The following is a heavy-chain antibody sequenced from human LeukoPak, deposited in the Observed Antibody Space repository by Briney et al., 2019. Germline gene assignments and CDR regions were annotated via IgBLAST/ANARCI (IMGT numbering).Heavy chain of an antibody. CDR3: ASVPVVVTPGY. CDR1: GFTVSSNY. Sequence: GGSLRLSCAASGFTVSSNYMSWVRQAPGKGLEWVSSISSSSSYIYYADSVKGRFTISRDNAKNSLYLQMNSLRAEDTAVYYCASVPVVVTPGYWGQGTLVTVSS. D-gene: IGHD3-22*01. V-gene: IGHV3-21*01. CDR2: ISSSSSYI. J-gene: IGHJ4*02.